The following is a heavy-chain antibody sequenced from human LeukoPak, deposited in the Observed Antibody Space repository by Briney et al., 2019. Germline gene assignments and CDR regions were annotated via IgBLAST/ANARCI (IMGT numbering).Heavy chain of an antibody. D-gene: IGHD3-3*01. CDR2: IYHSGST. V-gene: IGHV4-38-2*02. CDR3: ARDRRDYDFWSGYYSRVSWFDP. J-gene: IGHJ5*02. CDR1: GYSISSGYY. Sequence: SETLSLTCTVSGYSISSGYYWGWIRQPPGKGLEWIGSIYHSGSTYYNPSLKGRVTISVDTSRNQFSLKLSSVTAADTAVYYCARDRRDYDFWSGYYSRVSWFDPWGQGTLVTVSS.